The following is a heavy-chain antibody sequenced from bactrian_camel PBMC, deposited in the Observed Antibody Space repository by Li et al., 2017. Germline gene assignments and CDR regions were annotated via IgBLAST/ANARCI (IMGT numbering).Heavy chain of an antibody. CDR2: IDSDGLR. CDR3: ATIPTCRAVPERVTY. D-gene: IGHD5*01. CDR1: GITNPRYC. V-gene: IGHV3S26*01. J-gene: IGHJ4*01. Sequence: QLVESGGGSVQSGGSLRLACVVSGITNPRYCLGWFRQSPGKEREGVAAIDSDGLRSYADSVKGRFTISHDVAKNTMYLQMNSLKPEDTAMYYCATIPTCRAVPERVTYWGQGTQVTVS.